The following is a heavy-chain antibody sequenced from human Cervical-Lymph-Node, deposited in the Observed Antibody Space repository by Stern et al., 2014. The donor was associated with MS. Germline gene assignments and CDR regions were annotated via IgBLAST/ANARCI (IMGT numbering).Heavy chain of an antibody. J-gene: IGHJ3*02. CDR2: IIPMFGTT. CDR1: GGTFSSYA. V-gene: IGHV1-69*01. CDR3: ARRDYYDSSGYYGDAFDI. D-gene: IGHD3-22*01. Sequence: QAQLGQSGAEVKKPGSSVKVSCKASGGTFSSYAITWVRQAPGRGLEWMGEIIPMFGTTKYAQKFQGRVTIIADGFTTTAYMELSSLRSEDTAVYYCARRDYYDSSGYYGDAFDIWGQGTMVTVSS.